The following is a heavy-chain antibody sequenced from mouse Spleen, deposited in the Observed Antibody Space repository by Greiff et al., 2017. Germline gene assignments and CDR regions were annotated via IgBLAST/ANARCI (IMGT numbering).Heavy chain of an antibody. J-gene: IGHJ2*01. CDR3: ARRGNRYGGEVYFDY. V-gene: IGHV5-9-3*01. CDR2: ISSGGGNT. Sequence: EVQGVESGGGLVKLGGSLKLSCAASGFTFSSYAMSWVRQTPEKRLEWVATISSGGGNTYYPDSVKGRFTISRDNAKNTLYLQMSSLKSEDTAMYYCARRGNRYGGEVYFDYWGQGTTLTVSS. CDR1: GFTFSSYA. D-gene: IGHD2-14*01.